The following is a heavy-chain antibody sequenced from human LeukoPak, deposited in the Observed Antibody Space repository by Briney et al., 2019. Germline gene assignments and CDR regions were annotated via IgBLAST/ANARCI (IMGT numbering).Heavy chain of an antibody. Sequence: PSETLSLTCAVYGGSFSGYYWSWIRQPPGKGLGWIGEINHSGSTNYNPSLKSRVTISVDTSKNQFSLKLSSVTAADTAVYYCARGPRYCSSTSCLRSFFYYYYGMDVWGKGTTVTVSS. D-gene: IGHD2-2*01. CDR3: ARGPRYCSSTSCLRSFFYYYYGMDV. CDR1: GGSFSGYY. J-gene: IGHJ6*04. V-gene: IGHV4-34*01. CDR2: INHSGST.